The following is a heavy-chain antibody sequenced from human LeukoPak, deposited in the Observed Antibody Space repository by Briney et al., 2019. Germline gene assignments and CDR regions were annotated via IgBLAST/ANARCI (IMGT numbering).Heavy chain of an antibody. D-gene: IGHD1-26*01. CDR3: ARHSMIGSELLSMAFDI. J-gene: IGHJ3*02. CDR1: GGSISSYY. V-gene: IGHV4-4*09. Sequence: SETLSLTCTVSGGSISSYYWSWIRQPPGKGLEWIGYIYTSGSTNYNPSLKSRVTISVDTSKNQFSLKLSSVTAADTAVYYCARHSMIGSELLSMAFDIWGQGTMVTVSS. CDR2: IYTSGST.